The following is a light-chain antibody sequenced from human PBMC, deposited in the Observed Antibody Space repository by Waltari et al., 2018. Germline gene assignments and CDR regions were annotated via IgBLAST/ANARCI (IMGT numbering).Light chain of an antibody. Sequence: EIVLTQSPAILSFSPGERATLSCRASQSVGTYLAWDQQRPGQSPRLLIYDASNRATGIPARFTGSGSETDFTLTISSLQPEDFAVYYCQQRRNWPLTFGGGTRVQI. CDR3: QQRRNWPLT. J-gene: IGKJ4*01. V-gene: IGKV3-11*01. CDR1: QSVGTY. CDR2: DAS.